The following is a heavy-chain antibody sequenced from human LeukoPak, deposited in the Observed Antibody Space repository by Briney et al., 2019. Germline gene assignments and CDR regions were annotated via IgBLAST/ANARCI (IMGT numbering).Heavy chain of an antibody. V-gene: IGHV3-33*01. CDR1: GFTFSAYG. D-gene: IGHD2-2*01. Sequence: GGSLRLSCAASGFTFSAYGMHWVRQAPGKGLEWVAVIWSDGGKSYNSDSVKGRFTISRDNSKNTLYLQMNSLRVDDTAVYYCATDSIGPATDFDYWGQGTLVTVSS. CDR3: ATDSIGPATDFDY. J-gene: IGHJ4*02. CDR2: IWSDGGKS.